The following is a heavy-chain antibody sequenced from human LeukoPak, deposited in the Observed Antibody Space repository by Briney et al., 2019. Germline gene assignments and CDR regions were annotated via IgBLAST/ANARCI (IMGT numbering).Heavy chain of an antibody. D-gene: IGHD2-2*01. CDR2: IIPIFGTA. CDR3: ARADCSTTSCLDAFDI. V-gene: IGHV1-69*05. Sequence: ASVKVSCKASGGTFSSYAISWVRQAPGRGLEWMGRIIPIFGTANYAQKFQGRVTITTDESTSTAYMELSSLRSEDTAVYYCARADCSTTSCLDAFDIWGQGTMVTVSS. J-gene: IGHJ3*02. CDR1: GGTFSSYA.